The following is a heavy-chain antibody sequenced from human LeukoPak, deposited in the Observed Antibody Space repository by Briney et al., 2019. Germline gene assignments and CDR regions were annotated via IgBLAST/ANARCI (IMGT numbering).Heavy chain of an antibody. V-gene: IGHV4-34*01. CDR3: ARVSSGATTVDY. Sequence: PSETLSLTCAVYGGSFSGYYWSWIRQPPGKGLEWFGEINHSGSTNYNPSLKSRVTISVDTSKNQFSLKLSSVTAADTAVYYCARVSSGATTVDYWGQGTLVTVSS. J-gene: IGHJ4*02. CDR2: INHSGST. D-gene: IGHD1-26*01. CDR1: GGSFSGYY.